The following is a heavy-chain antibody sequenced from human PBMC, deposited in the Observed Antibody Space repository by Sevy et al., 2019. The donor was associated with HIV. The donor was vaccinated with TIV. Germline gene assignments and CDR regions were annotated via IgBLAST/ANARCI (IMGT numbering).Heavy chain of an antibody. CDR2: ISCDGSNK. D-gene: IGHD3-9*01. J-gene: IGHJ4*02. CDR3: ARGPLFGYDILTGYYDY. Sequence: GGSLRLSCAASGFTFSSYAMHWVRQAPGKGLEWVAVISCDGSNKYYADSVKGRFTISRDNSKNTLYLQMNSLRAEDTAVYYCARGPLFGYDILTGYYDYWGQGTLVTVSS. CDR1: GFTFSSYA. V-gene: IGHV3-30-3*01.